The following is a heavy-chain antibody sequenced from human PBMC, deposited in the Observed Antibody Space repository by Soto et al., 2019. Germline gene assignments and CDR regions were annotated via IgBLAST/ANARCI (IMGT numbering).Heavy chain of an antibody. CDR2: ISYDGNNK. J-gene: IGHJ6*02. Sequence: LRLSFAASGXTFSTYAMEWVRQAPGKGLDWVALISYDGNNKYYADSVRGRFTISRDNSKNTLYLQMNTLRPEETALYFCARPVEPFYYYGMDVWGQGTTVTVSS. CDR3: ARPVEPFYYYGMDV. CDR1: GXTFSTYA. V-gene: IGHV3-30-3*01.